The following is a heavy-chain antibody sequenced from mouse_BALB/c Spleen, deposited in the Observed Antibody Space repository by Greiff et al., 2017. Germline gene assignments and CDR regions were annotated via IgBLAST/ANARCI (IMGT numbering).Heavy chain of an antibody. Sequence: EVQGVESGGGLVKPGGSLKLSCAASGFTFSDYYMYWVRQTPEKRLEWVATISDGGSYTYYPDSVKGRFTISRDNAKNNLYLQMSSLKSEDTAMYYCARDTTATGWYFDVWGAGTTVTVSS. CDR2: ISDGGSYT. V-gene: IGHV5-4*02. J-gene: IGHJ1*01. CDR1: GFTFSDYY. CDR3: ARDTTATGWYFDV. D-gene: IGHD1-2*01.